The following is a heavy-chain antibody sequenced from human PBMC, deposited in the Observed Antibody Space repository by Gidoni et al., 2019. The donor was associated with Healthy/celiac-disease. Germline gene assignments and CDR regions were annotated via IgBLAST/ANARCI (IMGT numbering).Heavy chain of an antibody. CDR3: AREPYGDYIWDY. J-gene: IGHJ4*02. D-gene: IGHD4-17*01. V-gene: IGHV4-61*02. CDR1: GVSISSGSYY. Sequence: VQLQESGPGLVKPSQTLSLTCTVPGVSISSGSYYWRWIRQPAGKGLEWIGRIYTSGSTNYNPSLKSRVTISVDTSKNQFSLKLSSVTAADTAVYYCAREPYGDYIWDYWGQGTLVTVSS. CDR2: IYTSGST.